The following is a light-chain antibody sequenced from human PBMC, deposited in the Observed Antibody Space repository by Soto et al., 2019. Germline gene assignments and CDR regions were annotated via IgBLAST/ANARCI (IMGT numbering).Light chain of an antibody. V-gene: IGLV2-14*01. J-gene: IGLJ1*01. Sequence: QSALTQPASVSGSPGQSITISCTGTSSDVGGYNFVSWYQHHPGKAPKLVISKVTNRPSGVSDRFSASKSGNTASLTISGLQAEDEADYSCSSFSRSSTLEGVFRTGTKVTVL. CDR2: KVT. CDR1: SSDVGGYNF. CDR3: SSFSRSSTLEGV.